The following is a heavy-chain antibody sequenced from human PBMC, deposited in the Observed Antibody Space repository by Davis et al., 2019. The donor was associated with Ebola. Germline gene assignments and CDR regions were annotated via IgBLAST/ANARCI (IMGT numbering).Heavy chain of an antibody. J-gene: IGHJ1*01. CDR3: ARGRAVLIWFATPPGFSAEYFQH. D-gene: IGHD3-10*01. CDR2: ISSSSGTI. CDR1: GFTFSSYS. Sequence: GESLKISCAASGFTFSSYSMNWVRQAPGKGLEWVSYISSSSGTIYYADSVKGRFTISRDNAKNSLYLQMNSLRDEDTAVYYCARGRAVLIWFATPPGFSAEYFQHWGQGTLVTVSS. V-gene: IGHV3-48*02.